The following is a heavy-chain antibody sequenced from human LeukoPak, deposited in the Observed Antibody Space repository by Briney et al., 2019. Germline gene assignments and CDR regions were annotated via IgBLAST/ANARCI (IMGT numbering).Heavy chain of an antibody. CDR1: GGTFSSYA. CDR2: IIPIFGTA. V-gene: IGHV1-69*13. D-gene: IGHD4-17*01. Sequence: SVKVSCKASGGTFSSYAISWVRQAPGQGLEWMGGIIPIFGTANYAQKFQGRVTITADESTSTAYMELSSLKSEHTAVYYCARDERASGYGDWDFDYWGQGTLVTVSS. CDR3: ARDERASGYGDWDFDY. J-gene: IGHJ4*02.